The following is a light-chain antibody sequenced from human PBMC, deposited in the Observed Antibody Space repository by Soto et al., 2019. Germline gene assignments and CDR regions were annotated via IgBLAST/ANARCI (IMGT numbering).Light chain of an antibody. CDR1: QSVNSN. Sequence: EIVMTQSPATLSLSAGERATLSCRASQSVNSNLAWYQQKAGQAPRLLIYGTSTRATGIPARFSGSGSGTDFTLTISSLEPEDSAVYYCQQRNIWPPVTFGQGTRLEIK. CDR2: GTS. V-gene: IGKV3-15*01. J-gene: IGKJ5*01. CDR3: QQRNIWPPVT.